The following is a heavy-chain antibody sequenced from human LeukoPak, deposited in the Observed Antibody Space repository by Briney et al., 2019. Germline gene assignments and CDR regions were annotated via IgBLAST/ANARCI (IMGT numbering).Heavy chain of an antibody. J-gene: IGHJ4*02. CDR2: IYNGGTT. Sequence: GGSLRLSCAASGVTTNYMTWVRQAPGQGLGWVSVIYNGGTTYYADSVKGRFTISRDNSKSTLFVYLQMNSLRTDDTAVYYCAGGGEAARSLDYWGQGTLVTVSS. D-gene: IGHD6-6*01. CDR3: AGGGEAARSLDY. CDR1: GVTTNY. V-gene: IGHV3-66*02.